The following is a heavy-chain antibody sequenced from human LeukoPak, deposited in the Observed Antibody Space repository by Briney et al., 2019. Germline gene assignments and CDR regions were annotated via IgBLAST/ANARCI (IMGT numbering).Heavy chain of an antibody. Sequence: GGSLRLSCEASGFTVSSNYMTWVRQAPGKGLEGLSVMYSGGITYHADSVKGRFTISRDNSHNTLYLQMNSLRPDDTAVYYCAREEMTTVSASYYFFALDVWGQGATVTVSS. CDR3: AREEMTTVSASYYFFALDV. D-gene: IGHD4-11*01. J-gene: IGHJ6*02. V-gene: IGHV3-66*02. CDR2: MYSGGIT. CDR1: GFTVSSNY.